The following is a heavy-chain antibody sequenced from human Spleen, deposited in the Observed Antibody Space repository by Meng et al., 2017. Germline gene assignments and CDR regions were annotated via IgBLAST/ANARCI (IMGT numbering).Heavy chain of an antibody. V-gene: IGHV4-34*01. J-gene: IGHJ4*02. CDR2: INHSGST. CDR3: ARGPTTMAHDFDY. D-gene: IGHD4-11*01. CDR1: GGSFSDYY. Sequence: QVQLQPCGAGLLKPSETLSLSCFVSGGSFSDYYWSWIRQPPGKGLEWIGEINHSGSTNYNPSLESRATISVDTSQNNLSLKLSSVTAADSAVYYCARGPTTMAHDFDYWGQGTLVTVSS.